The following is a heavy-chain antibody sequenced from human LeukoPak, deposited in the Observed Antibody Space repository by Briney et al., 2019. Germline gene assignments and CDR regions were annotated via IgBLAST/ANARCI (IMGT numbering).Heavy chain of an antibody. Sequence: SVKVSCKASGGTFSSYAISWVRQAPGQGLEWMGGIIPIFGTANYAQKFQGRVTITADESTSTAYMELSSLRSEDTAVYYCARMQYDSSGYYYDWFDPWGQGTLVTVSS. J-gene: IGHJ5*02. CDR1: GGTFSSYA. D-gene: IGHD3-22*01. CDR3: ARMQYDSSGYYYDWFDP. V-gene: IGHV1-69*13. CDR2: IIPIFGTA.